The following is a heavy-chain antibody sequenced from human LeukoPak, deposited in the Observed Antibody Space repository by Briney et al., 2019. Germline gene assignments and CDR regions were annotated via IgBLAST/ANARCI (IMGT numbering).Heavy chain of an antibody. CDR1: GGTFSSYA. V-gene: IGHV1-69*06. Sequence: SVKVSCKASGGTFSSYAISWVRQAPGQGLEWMGGIIPIFGTANYAQKFQGRVTMTEDTSTDTAYMELSSLRSEDTAVDYCATDDPGIAAAGTVDYYYYYGMDVWGQGTTVTVSS. CDR2: IIPIFGTA. J-gene: IGHJ6*02. CDR3: ATDDPGIAAAGTVDYYYYYGMDV. D-gene: IGHD6-13*01.